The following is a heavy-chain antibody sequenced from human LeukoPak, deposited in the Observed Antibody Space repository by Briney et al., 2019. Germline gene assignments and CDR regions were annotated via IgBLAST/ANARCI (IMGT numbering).Heavy chain of an antibody. CDR1: GFTLSNAW. V-gene: IGHV3-15*01. D-gene: IGHD5-12*01. Sequence: VRSLRLACGASGFTLSNAWMSWVRQAPGKGLEWVGRIKSKTDGGTTTYAAAVNSRFTISRDDSKNTLYLQMNSLKTEDTAVYCGTTEMATTESDYWGQGTLVTVSS. CDR3: TTEMATTESDY. J-gene: IGHJ4*02. CDR2: IKSKTDGGTT.